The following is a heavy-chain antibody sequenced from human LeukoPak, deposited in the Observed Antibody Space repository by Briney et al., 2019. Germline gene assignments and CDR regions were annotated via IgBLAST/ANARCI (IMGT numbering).Heavy chain of an antibody. J-gene: IGHJ4*02. CDR3: TTVIITMVRGVIHFDY. Sequence: GGSLRLSCAASGFTFSNAWMSWVRQAPGKGLEWVGRIKRKTDGGTTDYAAPVKGRFTISRDDSKNTLYLQMNSLKTEDTAVYYCTTVIITMVRGVIHFDYWGQGTLVTVSS. D-gene: IGHD3-10*01. V-gene: IGHV3-15*01. CDR2: IKRKTDGGTT. CDR1: GFTFSNAW.